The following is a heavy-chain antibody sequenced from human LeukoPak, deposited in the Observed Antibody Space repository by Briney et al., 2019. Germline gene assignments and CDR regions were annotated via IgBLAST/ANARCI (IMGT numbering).Heavy chain of an antibody. CDR3: TRVGLTSGSYFSFDY. CDR1: GFTFRSYW. Sequence: GGPLRLSCAASGFTFRSYWMHWVRQAPGKGLVWVSRINSDGSSTNYADSVKCRFTISRDNAKNPLYLQMNSLRVEDTAVYYCTRVGLTSGSYFSFDYWGQGTLVTVSS. D-gene: IGHD1-26*01. J-gene: IGHJ4*02. CDR2: INSDGSST. V-gene: IGHV3-74*01.